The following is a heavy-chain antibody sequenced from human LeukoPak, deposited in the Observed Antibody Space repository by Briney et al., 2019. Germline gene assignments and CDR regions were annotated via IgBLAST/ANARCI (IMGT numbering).Heavy chain of an antibody. D-gene: IGHD3-22*01. CDR1: GFTFSSYA. CDR2: ISGSGGST. V-gene: IGHV3-23*01. CDR3: ATPSYYDSSGYDY. J-gene: IGHJ4*02. Sequence: PGGSLRLSCAASGFTFSSYAMSWVRQAPGKGLEWVSAISGSGGSTYYADSVKGRFTISRGNSKNTLYLQMNSLRAGDTAVYYCATPSYYDSSGYDYWGQGTLVTVSS.